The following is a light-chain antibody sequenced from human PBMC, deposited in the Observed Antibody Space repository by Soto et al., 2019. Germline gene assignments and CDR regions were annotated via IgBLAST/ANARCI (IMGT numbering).Light chain of an antibody. Sequence: IVLTHSPATLSLSPLEGGTLSCMASQTVSNFLAWYQQKPGQAPRLLIYDASKRATGIPARFSGSGSGTDFTLTISSLEPEDFAVYYCQQRYNWPLTFGGGTKVDIK. V-gene: IGKV3-11*01. CDR3: QQRYNWPLT. J-gene: IGKJ4*01. CDR2: DAS. CDR1: QTVSNF.